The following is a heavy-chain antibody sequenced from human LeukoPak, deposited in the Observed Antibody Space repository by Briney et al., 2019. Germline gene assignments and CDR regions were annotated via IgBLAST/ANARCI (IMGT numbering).Heavy chain of an antibody. J-gene: IGHJ4*02. CDR1: GFTFSSYG. Sequence: GGSLRLSCATSGFTFSSYGINWARQAPGKGLEWLAYISSSGSVIQYADPVEGRFTISRDNAKDSVFLQMNGLRAEDTAVYYCARVTAVAAPWVYWGQGTQVTVSS. D-gene: IGHD6-19*01. CDR2: ISSSGSVI. CDR3: ARVTAVAAPWVY. V-gene: IGHV3-48*04.